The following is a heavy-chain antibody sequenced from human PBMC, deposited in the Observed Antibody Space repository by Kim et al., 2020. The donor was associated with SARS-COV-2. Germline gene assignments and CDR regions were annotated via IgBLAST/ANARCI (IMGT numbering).Heavy chain of an antibody. D-gene: IGHD2-21*02. J-gene: IGHJ4*02. CDR3: ARTYCGGDCSYDY. Sequence: SPSFQGQVTISADKSISTAYLQWSSLKGSDTAMYYCARTYCGGDCSYDYWGQGTLVTVSS. V-gene: IGHV5-51*01.